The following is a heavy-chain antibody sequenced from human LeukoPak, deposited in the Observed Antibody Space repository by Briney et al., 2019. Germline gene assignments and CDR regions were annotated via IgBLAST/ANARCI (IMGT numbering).Heavy chain of an antibody. CDR3: AREHSGYDAGGFDY. Sequence: PGGSLRLSCAVSGFTSSTAWLTWVRQAPGKGLEWVADMRQDGSDKYYVDSVKGRFFISGDIAKNSVSLHMNRLSVEDTAVYYCAREHSGYDAGGFDYWGQGTLVTVSS. V-gene: IGHV3-7*01. CDR2: MRQDGSDK. J-gene: IGHJ4*02. D-gene: IGHD5-12*01. CDR1: GFTSSTAW.